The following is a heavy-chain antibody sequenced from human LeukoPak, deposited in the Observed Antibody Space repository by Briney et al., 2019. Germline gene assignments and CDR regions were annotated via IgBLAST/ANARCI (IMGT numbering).Heavy chain of an antibody. CDR3: ARGPGSFWGAYCSSTSCYPKGWFDP. CDR1: GVSISSYY. J-gene: IGHJ5*02. Sequence: MASETLSLTCTVSGVSISSYYWSWIRQPPGKGLEWIGYIYYSGSTNYNPSLKSRVTISVDTSKNQFSLKLSSVTAADTAVYYCARGPGSFWGAYCSSTSCYPKGWFDPWGQGTLVTVSS. D-gene: IGHD2-2*01. V-gene: IGHV4-59*12. CDR2: IYYSGST.